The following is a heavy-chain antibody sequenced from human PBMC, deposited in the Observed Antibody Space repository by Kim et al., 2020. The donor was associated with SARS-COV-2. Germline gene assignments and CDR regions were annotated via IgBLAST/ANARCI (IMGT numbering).Heavy chain of an antibody. Sequence: GESLKISCKGSGYSFTSYWIGWVRQMPGKGLEWMGIIYPGDSDTRYSPSFQGQVTISADKSISTAYLQWSSLKASDTAMYYCARRQLPPRRRDIVVVVAGPGGAFDIWGQGTMVTVSS. V-gene: IGHV5-51*01. CDR1: GYSFTSYW. D-gene: IGHD2-15*01. CDR2: IYPGDSDT. J-gene: IGHJ3*02. CDR3: ARRQLPPRRRDIVVVVAGPGGAFDI.